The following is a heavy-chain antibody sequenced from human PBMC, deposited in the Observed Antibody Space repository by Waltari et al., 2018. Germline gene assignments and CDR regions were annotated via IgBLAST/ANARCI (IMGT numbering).Heavy chain of an antibody. CDR1: GFTFSSYG. D-gene: IGHD3-16*01. V-gene: IGHV3-30*18. CDR3: AKDRGDASGHYYYYGMDV. J-gene: IGHJ6*02. CDR2: ISYDGSNK. Sequence: VVQPGRSLRLSCAASGFTFSSYGMHWVRQAPGKGLEWVAVISYDGSNKYNADSVKSRFTISRDNSKNTLYLQMSSLRAEDTAVYFCAKDRGDASGHYYYYGMDVWGQGTTVTVSS.